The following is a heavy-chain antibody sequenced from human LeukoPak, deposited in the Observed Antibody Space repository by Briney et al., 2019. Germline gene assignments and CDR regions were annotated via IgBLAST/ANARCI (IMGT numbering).Heavy chain of an antibody. V-gene: IGHV1-24*01. J-gene: IGHJ5*02. CDR2: FDPEDGET. Sequence: ASVKVSCKVSGYTLTELSMHWVRQAPGKGLEWMGGFDPEDGETIYAQKFQGRVTMTEDTSTDTAYMELSSLRSEDTAVYYCATLYDYGDYEGPYNWFDPWGQGTLVTVSS. CDR3: ATLYDYGDYEGPYNWFDP. D-gene: IGHD4-17*01. CDR1: GYTLTELS.